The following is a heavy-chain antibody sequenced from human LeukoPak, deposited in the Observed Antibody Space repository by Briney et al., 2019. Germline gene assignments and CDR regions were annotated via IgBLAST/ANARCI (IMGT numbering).Heavy chain of an antibody. CDR3: ARDIVIIPAAIPLPATD. V-gene: IGHV1-2*02. CDR2: INPNSGGT. CDR1: GYTFTGYY. J-gene: IGHJ4*02. D-gene: IGHD2-2*01. Sequence: ASVKVSCKASGYTFTGYYMHWVRQAPGQGLEWMGWINPNSGGTNYAQKFQGRVTMTRDTPISTAYMELSRLRSDDTAMYYCARDIVIIPAAIPLPATDWGQGTLVTVSS.